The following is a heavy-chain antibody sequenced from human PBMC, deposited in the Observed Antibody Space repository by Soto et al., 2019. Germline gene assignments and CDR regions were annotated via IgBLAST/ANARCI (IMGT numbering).Heavy chain of an antibody. CDR1: GGSISSGEDF. CDR3: ARDRAKWKDYYYYGMDV. Sequence: QVQLQESGPGLVKPSQTLSLTCTVSGGSISSGEDFWTWIRQPPGKGLEWIGYIYYSGSTYYNPSLKGRLTMSVDTSKNQFSLKLSSVTAADTAVYYCARDRAKWKDYYYYGMDVWGQGTTVTVSS. J-gene: IGHJ6*02. CDR2: IYYSGST. D-gene: IGHD1-20*01. V-gene: IGHV4-30-4*01.